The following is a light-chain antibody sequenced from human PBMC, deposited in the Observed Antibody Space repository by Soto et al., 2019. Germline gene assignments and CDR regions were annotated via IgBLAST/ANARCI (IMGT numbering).Light chain of an antibody. CDR1: QSVSSN. J-gene: IGKJ1*01. Sequence: EIMMTQSPGTLSVSPGEGATLSCTASQSVSSNLAWYQQKPGQAPRLLIYGASTRATGIPARFSGSGSGTEFTLTISSLQSEDLAVYYCQQYNNWPQGTFGQGTKVDLK. CDR2: GAS. V-gene: IGKV3-15*01. CDR3: QQYNNWPQGT.